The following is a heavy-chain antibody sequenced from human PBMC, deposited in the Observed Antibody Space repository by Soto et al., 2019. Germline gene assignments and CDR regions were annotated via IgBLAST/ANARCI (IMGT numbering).Heavy chain of an antibody. J-gene: IGHJ4*02. Sequence: ASVKVSCKASGYTFTSYGISWVRQAPGQGLEWMGWISAYNGNTNYAQKLQGRVTMTTDTSTSTAYMELRSLRSDDTAVYYCARDDCTNGVCYTGYWGQGTPVTVSS. D-gene: IGHD2-8*01. CDR2: ISAYNGNT. CDR1: GYTFTSYG. V-gene: IGHV1-18*01. CDR3: ARDDCTNGVCYTGY.